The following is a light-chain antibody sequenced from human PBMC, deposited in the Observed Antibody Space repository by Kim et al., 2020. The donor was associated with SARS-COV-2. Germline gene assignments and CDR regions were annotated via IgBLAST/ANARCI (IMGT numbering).Light chain of an antibody. CDR1: KLGDKY. CDR3: QAWDSTTVL. CDR2: QDT. J-gene: IGLJ2*01. V-gene: IGLV3-1*01. Sequence: SVSPRQTATITCSGDKLGDKYACWYQQKPGQSPVLVMYQDTKRPSGIPERLSGSNSGNTATLTISGTQAMDEADYYCQAWDSTTVLFGGGTQLTVL.